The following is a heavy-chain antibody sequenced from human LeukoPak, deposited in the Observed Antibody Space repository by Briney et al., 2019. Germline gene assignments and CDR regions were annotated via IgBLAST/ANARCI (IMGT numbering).Heavy chain of an antibody. CDR1: GFTFSSYE. V-gene: IGHV3-48*03. CDR3: ARDTLGEGEDANYAVYYFDY. J-gene: IGHJ4*02. CDR2: ISSSGSTI. Sequence: GGSLRLSCAASGFTFSSYEMNWVRQAPGKGLEWVSYISSSGSTIYYADSVKGRFTISRDNAKNSLYLQMNSLRADDTAVYYCARDTLGEGEDANYAVYYFDYWGQGTVVTVCS. D-gene: IGHD4/OR15-4a*01.